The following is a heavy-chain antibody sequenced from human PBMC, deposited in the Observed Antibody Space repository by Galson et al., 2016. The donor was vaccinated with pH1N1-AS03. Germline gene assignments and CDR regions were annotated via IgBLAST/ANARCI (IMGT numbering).Heavy chain of an antibody. Sequence: SLRLSCAASGFTFSTRAMSWVRQAPGRGLQWVSAISSSGGSTYYADSVKGRLTISRDNSKNTLFLQMGSLGAEDTAIYYCASGRGATYQFDYWGQGAVVTVSS. CDR1: GFTFSTRA. CDR2: ISSSGGST. V-gene: IGHV3-23*01. D-gene: IGHD2-2*01. J-gene: IGHJ4*02. CDR3: ASGRGATYQFDY.